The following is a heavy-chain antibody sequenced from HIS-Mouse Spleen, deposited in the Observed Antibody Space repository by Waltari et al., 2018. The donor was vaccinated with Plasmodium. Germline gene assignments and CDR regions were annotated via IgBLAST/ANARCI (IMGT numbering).Heavy chain of an antibody. Sequence: EVQLVESGEGLVQPGGSLRLSCAACGFTFSSYWMSWVRQVPGKGLEWVANIKQDGSEKYYVDSVKGRFTISRDNAKNSLYLQMNSLRAEDTAVYYCASSWYWYFDLWGRGTLVTVSS. CDR1: GFTFSSYW. J-gene: IGHJ2*01. CDR2: IKQDGSEK. CDR3: ASSWYWYFDL. V-gene: IGHV3-7*01. D-gene: IGHD6-13*01.